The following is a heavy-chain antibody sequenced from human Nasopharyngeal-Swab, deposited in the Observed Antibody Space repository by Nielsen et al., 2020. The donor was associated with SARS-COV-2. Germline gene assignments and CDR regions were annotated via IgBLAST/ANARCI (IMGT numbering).Heavy chain of an antibody. CDR1: GFTFDDYA. CDR3: AKDIGQQLVHGWFDP. V-gene: IGHV3-9*01. Sequence: GGSLRLSCAASGFTFDDYAMHWVRQAPGKGLEWVSGINWNSGSIGYADSVKGRFTISRDNAKNSLYLQMNSLRAEDTALYYCAKDIGQQLVHGWFDPWGQGTLVTVSS. CDR2: INWNSGSI. J-gene: IGHJ5*02. D-gene: IGHD6-13*01.